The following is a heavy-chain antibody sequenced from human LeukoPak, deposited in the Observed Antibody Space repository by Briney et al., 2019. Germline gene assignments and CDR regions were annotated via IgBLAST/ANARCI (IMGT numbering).Heavy chain of an antibody. D-gene: IGHD5-12*01. J-gene: IGHJ4*02. CDR3: AGLPHSGYDLKRDY. CDR1: GGYLSSSRYY. V-gene: IGHV4-39*01. CDR2: IYYSRST. Sequence: LSETLSHTCTVSGGYLSSSRYYWGWTRPPPGQGLDRHGSIYYSRSTYYNPPLKSRVPFSVDTSKNQSSLRLSSVTAADPAVYYCAGLPHSGYDLKRDYWGQGTLVTPSS.